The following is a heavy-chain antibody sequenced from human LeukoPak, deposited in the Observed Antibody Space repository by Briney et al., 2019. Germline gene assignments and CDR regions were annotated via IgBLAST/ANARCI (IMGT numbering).Heavy chain of an antibody. V-gene: IGHV5-51*01. CDR1: GYSFTSYW. CDR2: IYPGDSDT. CDR3: ARQVRFSYDSSGYYPAFDY. J-gene: IGHJ4*02. Sequence: GESLKISCKGSGYSFTSYWIGWVRQMPGKGLEWMGIIYPGDSDTRYSPSFQGQVTISADESISTAYLQWSSLKASDTAMYYCARQVRFSYDSSGYYPAFDYWGQGTLVTVSS. D-gene: IGHD3-22*01.